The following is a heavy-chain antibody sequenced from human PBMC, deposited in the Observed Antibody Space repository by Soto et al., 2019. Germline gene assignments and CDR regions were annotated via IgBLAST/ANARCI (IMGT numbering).Heavy chain of an antibody. D-gene: IGHD6-6*01. CDR3: VRGGTLKANRPYDYYGLDV. Sequence: ASVKVSCKVFGYTFSTYGLSWVRQAPGQGLEWMGWVSPYNGNTYYAPGLQGRVTMTTDTSTNTAYMSLRSLRSDDTAIYYCVRGGTLKANRPYDYYGLDVWGQGTPVTVSS. CDR2: VSPYNGNT. CDR1: GYTFSTYG. V-gene: IGHV1-18*01. J-gene: IGHJ6*02.